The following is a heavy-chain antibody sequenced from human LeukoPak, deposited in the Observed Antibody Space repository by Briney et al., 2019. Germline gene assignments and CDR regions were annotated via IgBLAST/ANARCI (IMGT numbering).Heavy chain of an antibody. V-gene: IGHV1-8*01. Sequence: GASVEVSCKASGYTFTSYDINWVRQATGQGLEWMGWMNPNSGNTGYAQKFQGRVTMTRDTSISTAYMELSSLRSEDTAVYYCARGRFRWELEIRDFDYWGQGTLVTVSS. J-gene: IGHJ4*02. CDR1: GYTFTSYD. CDR3: ARGRFRWELEIRDFDY. D-gene: IGHD1-26*01. CDR2: MNPNSGNT.